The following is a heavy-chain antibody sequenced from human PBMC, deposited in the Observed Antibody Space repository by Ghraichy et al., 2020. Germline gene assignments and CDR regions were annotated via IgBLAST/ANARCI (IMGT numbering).Heavy chain of an antibody. Sequence: GGSLRLSCAASGFTFSSYSMNWVRQASGKGLEWVSYISSSSTIYYADSVKGRFTISRDNAKNSLYLQMNSLRAEDTAVYYCARGPPSGGSGSYWGQGTLVTVSS. V-gene: IGHV3-48*01. CDR3: ARGPPSGGSGSY. D-gene: IGHD3-22*01. CDR1: GFTFSSYS. CDR2: ISSSSTI. J-gene: IGHJ4*02.